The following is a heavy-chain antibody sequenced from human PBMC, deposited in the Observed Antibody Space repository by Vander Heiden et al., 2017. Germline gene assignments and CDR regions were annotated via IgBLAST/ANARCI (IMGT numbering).Heavy chain of an antibody. J-gene: IGHJ4*02. Sequence: QVQLQQWGAGLLKPSETLSLTCAVYGGSFSGYYWSWIRQPPGKGLEWIGEINHSGSTNYNPSLKSRVTISVDTSKNQFSLKLSSVTAADTAVYYCARGLYSSSRKGGAFDYWCQGTLVTVSS. V-gene: IGHV4-34*01. CDR2: INHSGST. CDR3: ARGLYSSSRKGGAFDY. D-gene: IGHD6-13*01. CDR1: GGSFSGYY.